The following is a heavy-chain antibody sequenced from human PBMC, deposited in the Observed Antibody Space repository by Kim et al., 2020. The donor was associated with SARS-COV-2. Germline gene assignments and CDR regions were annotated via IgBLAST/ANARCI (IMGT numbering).Heavy chain of an antibody. V-gene: IGHV4-34*01. CDR3: ARVPYGSGRPRYYYGMDV. D-gene: IGHD3-10*01. CDR1: GGSFSGYY. Sequence: SETLSLTCAVYGGSFSGYYWSWIRQPPGKGLEWIGEINHSGSTNYNPSLKSRVTISVDTSKNQFSLKLSSVTAADTAVYYCARVPYGSGRPRYYYGMDVWGQGTTVTVSS. J-gene: IGHJ6*02. CDR2: INHSGST.